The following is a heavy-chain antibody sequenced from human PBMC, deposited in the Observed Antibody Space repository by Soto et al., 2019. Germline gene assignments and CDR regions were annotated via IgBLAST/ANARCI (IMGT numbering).Heavy chain of an antibody. CDR3: ARDSGRVGTYYYDSSGSDAFDI. D-gene: IGHD3-22*01. Sequence: ASVKVSCKASGYTFTSYGISWVRQAPGQGLEWMGWISAYNGNTNYAQKLQGRVTMTTDTSTSTACMELRSLRSDDTAVYYCARDSGRVGTYYYDSSGSDAFDIWGQGTMVTVSS. CDR2: ISAYNGNT. CDR1: GYTFTSYG. J-gene: IGHJ3*02. V-gene: IGHV1-18*01.